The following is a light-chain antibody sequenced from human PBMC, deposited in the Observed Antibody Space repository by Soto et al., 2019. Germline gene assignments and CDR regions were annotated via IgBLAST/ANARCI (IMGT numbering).Light chain of an antibody. V-gene: IGKV3-15*01. J-gene: IGKJ2*01. CDR2: GAS. CDR3: QQYNNWPPAYT. CDR1: QSVSSN. Sequence: EIVMTQSPATLSVSPGERATLSCRASQSVSSNLAWYQQKPGQAPRLLIYGASTRATGIPARFSGSGSGTEFKHTISSLQSEDFAVYCCQQYNNWPPAYTFGRGTKLEIK.